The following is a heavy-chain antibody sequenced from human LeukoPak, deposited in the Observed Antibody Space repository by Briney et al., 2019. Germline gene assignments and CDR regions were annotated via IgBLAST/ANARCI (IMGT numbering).Heavy chain of an antibody. J-gene: IGHJ3*02. V-gene: IGHV3-73*01. CDR2: IRSKANSYAT. CDR3: AEGSGDRAFDI. D-gene: IGHD2-15*01. Sequence: TGGSLRLSCAASGFTFSGSAMHWVRQASGKGLEWVGRIRSKANSYATAYAASVKGRFTISRDDSKNTLYLQMNSLRAEDTAVYYCAEGSGDRAFDIWGQGTMVTVSS. CDR1: GFTFSGSA.